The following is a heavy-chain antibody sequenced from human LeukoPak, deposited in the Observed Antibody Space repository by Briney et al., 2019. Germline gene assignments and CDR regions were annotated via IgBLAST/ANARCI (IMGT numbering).Heavy chain of an antibody. V-gene: IGHV4-34*01. Sequence: SETLPLTCAVYGGSFSGYYWSWIRQPPGKGLEWIGEINHSGSTNYNPSLKSRVTISVDTSKNQFSLKLSSVTAADTAVYYCARSRGRPTDWGQGTLVTVSS. D-gene: IGHD1-1*01. J-gene: IGHJ4*02. CDR1: GGSFSGYY. CDR2: INHSGST. CDR3: ARSRGRPTD.